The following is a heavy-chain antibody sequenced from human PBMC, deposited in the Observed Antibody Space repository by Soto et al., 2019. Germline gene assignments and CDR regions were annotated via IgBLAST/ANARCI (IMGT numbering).Heavy chain of an antibody. CDR3: ATLLTRNRMQHNWFDP. CDR2: IYYSGST. V-gene: IGHV4-30-4*01. D-gene: IGHD2-15*01. CDR1: GGSISSGDYY. Sequence: QVQLQESGPGLVKPSQTLSLTCTVSGGSISSGDYYWSWIRQPPGKGLEWIGYIYYSGSTYYNPSLKSRVSIPVDTSRNQYSLKLSSVTAADTAVYYCATLLTRNRMQHNWFDPWGQGTLVTVSA. J-gene: IGHJ5*02.